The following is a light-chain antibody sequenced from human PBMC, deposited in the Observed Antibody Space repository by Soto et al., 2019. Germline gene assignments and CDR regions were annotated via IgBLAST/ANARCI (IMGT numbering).Light chain of an antibody. CDR1: QSVSSSY. V-gene: IGKV3-20*01. Sequence: EIVLTQSPGNLSLSPGERATLSCRASQSVSSSYLAWYQQKPGQAPRLLIYGASSRATGIPDRFSGSGSGTDFTLTISRLEPDDFAVYHCQQYGISPHTFGQGTKLEIK. CDR2: GAS. J-gene: IGKJ2*01. CDR3: QQYGISPHT.